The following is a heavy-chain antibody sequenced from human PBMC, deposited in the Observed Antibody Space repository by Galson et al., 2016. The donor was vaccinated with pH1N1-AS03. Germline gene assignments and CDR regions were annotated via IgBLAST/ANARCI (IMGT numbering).Heavy chain of an antibody. CDR2: TSSDGSNK. V-gene: IGHV3-30*04. Sequence: SLRLSCAASGFSFGDFALHWVRQAPGKGLEWVAFTSSDGSNKYYADSVRGRFTISRDDSKNTLYLQMDSLRVEDTAVYYCARGVVVGLGFDIWGQGTMVTVSS. D-gene: IGHD3-3*01. CDR3: ARGVVVGLGFDI. CDR1: GFSFGDFA. J-gene: IGHJ3*02.